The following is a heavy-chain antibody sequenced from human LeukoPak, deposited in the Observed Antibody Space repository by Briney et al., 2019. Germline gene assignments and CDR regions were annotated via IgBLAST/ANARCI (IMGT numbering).Heavy chain of an antibody. V-gene: IGHV3-20*04. D-gene: IGHD3-10*01. Sequence: SGGSLRLSCAASGFTFDDYGMSWVRQAPGKGLEWVSGINWNGGSTGYADSVKGRFTISRDNAKNSLYLQMNSLRAEDTALYYCARESIYGSGSYYFDYWGQGTLVTVSS. CDR3: ARESIYGSGSYYFDY. CDR2: INWNGGST. CDR1: GFTFDDYG. J-gene: IGHJ4*02.